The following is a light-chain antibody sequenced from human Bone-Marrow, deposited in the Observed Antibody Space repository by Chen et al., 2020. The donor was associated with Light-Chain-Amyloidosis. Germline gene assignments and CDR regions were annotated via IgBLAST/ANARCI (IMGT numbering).Light chain of an antibody. V-gene: IGLV2-14*01. CDR3: SSYTSSSDVV. CDR1: SSDVGGYNY. CDR2: DVS. J-gene: IGLJ2*01. Sequence: QSALTQPASVSGSPGQAITISCTGTSSDVGGYNYVPWYQQHPGKAPKPMIYDVSNRPSGVSNRFSGSKAGNTASLTISGLQAEDEADYSCSSYTSSSDVVFGGGTKLTVL.